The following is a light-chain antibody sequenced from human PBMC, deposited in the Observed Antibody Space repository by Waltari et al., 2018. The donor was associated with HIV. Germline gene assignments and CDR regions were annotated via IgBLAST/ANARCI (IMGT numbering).Light chain of an antibody. CDR1: SSDVGGYNY. J-gene: IGLJ3*02. V-gene: IGLV2-14*01. CDR2: GVS. CDR3: SSYTSSSTVL. Sequence: QSALTQPASVVGSPGQSITISCTGTSSDVGGYNYFSWYQQPPGIVPKLIIYGVSNRPSGVSDRFSGSKSGNTASLTISGLQSEDEADYYCSSYTSSSTVLFGGGTKVTVL.